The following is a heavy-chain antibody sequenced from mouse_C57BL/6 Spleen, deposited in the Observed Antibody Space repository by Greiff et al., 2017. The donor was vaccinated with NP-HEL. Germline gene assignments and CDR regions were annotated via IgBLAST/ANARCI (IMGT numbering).Heavy chain of an antibody. CDR3: ARDGYSNYFDY. J-gene: IGHJ2*01. Sequence: EVKLMESGGGLVKPGGSLKLSCAASGFTFSDYGMHWVRQAPEKGLEWVAYISSGSSTIYYADTVKGRFTISRDNAKNTLFLQMTSLRSEDTAMYYCARDGYSNYFDYWGQGTTLTVSS. CDR2: ISSGSSTI. D-gene: IGHD2-3*01. CDR1: GFTFSDYG. V-gene: IGHV5-17*01.